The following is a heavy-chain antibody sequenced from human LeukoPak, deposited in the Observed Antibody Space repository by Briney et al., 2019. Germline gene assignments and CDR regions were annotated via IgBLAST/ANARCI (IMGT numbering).Heavy chain of an antibody. CDR1: GYTFTSYG. CDR3: ARMGTTVVTPGSPPLDY. CDR2: ISGYNGNT. V-gene: IGHV1-18*01. J-gene: IGHJ4*02. D-gene: IGHD4-23*01. Sequence: ASVKVSCKASGYTFTSYGISWVRQAPGQGLEWMGWISGYNGNTNYAQKLQGRVTMTTDTSTSTAYMELRSLRSDDTAVYYCARMGTTVVTPGSPPLDYWGQGTLVTVSS.